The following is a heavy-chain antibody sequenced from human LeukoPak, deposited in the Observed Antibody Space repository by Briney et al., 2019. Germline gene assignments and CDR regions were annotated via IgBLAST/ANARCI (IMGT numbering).Heavy chain of an antibody. CDR3: AIDGRNWYSGILDP. D-gene: IGHD1-7*01. Sequence: GGSLRLSCAASGFTFSNYAMTWVRQAPGKGLEWVSDINSSGTNTYSAGSVKGRFTISRDDSKNTLYLQMNRLRVEDTAVYYCAIDGRNWYSGILDPWGQGTLVTVSS. CDR2: INSSGTNT. CDR1: GFTFSNYA. J-gene: IGHJ5*02. V-gene: IGHV3-23*01.